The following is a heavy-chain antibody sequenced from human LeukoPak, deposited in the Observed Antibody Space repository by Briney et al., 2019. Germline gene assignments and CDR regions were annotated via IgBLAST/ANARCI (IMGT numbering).Heavy chain of an antibody. J-gene: IGHJ4*02. CDR1: GYTFTGYL. CDR2: IHPNSGGT. V-gene: IGHV1-2*02. D-gene: IGHD2-21*02. Sequence: ASVKVSCKASGYTFTGYLVHWVRQAPGQGLEWMGWIHPNSGGTNFGQKFQGRVTMTRDTSISTAYMELSRLLSGDTAVYYCARGKTMVYCGGDCYRFDNWGQGTLVTVSS. CDR3: ARGKTMVYCGGDCYRFDN.